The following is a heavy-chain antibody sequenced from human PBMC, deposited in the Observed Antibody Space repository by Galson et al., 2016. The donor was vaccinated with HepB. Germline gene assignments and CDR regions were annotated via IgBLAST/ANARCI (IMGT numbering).Heavy chain of an antibody. CDR1: GGSISSDTHY. D-gene: IGHD3-16*01. J-gene: IGHJ2*01. CDR3: ARDWGYFDL. CDR2: LYTSGSP. V-gene: IGHV4-61*02. Sequence: TLSLTCTVSGGSISSDTHYWSWIRQPPGKGLEWLGRLYTSGSPTYNASLRSRLTISMDTSKNQFSLNLRSVIAADTAVYYCARDWGYFDLWGRGTLVTVVS.